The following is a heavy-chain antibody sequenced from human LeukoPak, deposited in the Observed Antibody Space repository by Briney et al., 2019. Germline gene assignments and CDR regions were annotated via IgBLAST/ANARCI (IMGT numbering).Heavy chain of an antibody. D-gene: IGHD6-13*01. V-gene: IGHV4-59*01. J-gene: IGHJ4*02. CDR3: ARGLTAAAGHTFFDY. CDR1: GGSISSYY. Sequence: PSETLSLTCTVSGGSISSYYWSWIRQPPGKGLEWIGYIYYSGSTNYNPSLKSRATISVDTSKNQFSLKLSSVTAADTAVYYCARGLTAAAGHTFFDYWGQGTLVTVSS. CDR2: IYYSGST.